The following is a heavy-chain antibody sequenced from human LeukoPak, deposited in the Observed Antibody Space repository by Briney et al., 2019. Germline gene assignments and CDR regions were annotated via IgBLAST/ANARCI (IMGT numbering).Heavy chain of an antibody. CDR1: GGSFSGYY. Sequence: SETLSLTCAVYGGSFSGYYWSWIRQPPGKGLEWIGEVNHSGNTNYNPSLKSRVTISVDTSKNQFSLKLTSVTAADTAVYYCAREKSHYYTVGTIDYWGQGTLVTVSS. CDR2: VNHSGNT. CDR3: AREKSHYYTVGTIDY. V-gene: IGHV4-34*01. D-gene: IGHD1-26*01. J-gene: IGHJ4*02.